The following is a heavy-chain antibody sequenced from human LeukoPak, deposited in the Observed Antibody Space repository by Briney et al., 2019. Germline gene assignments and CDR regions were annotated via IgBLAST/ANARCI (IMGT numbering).Heavy chain of an antibody. V-gene: IGHV3-53*01. CDR1: GFSVSSNY. J-gene: IGHJ3*02. CDR2: MYSGNKT. Sequence: GGSLRLSCAAPGFSVSSNYMNWVRQAPGKGLEWVSLMYSGNKTSYADSVKGRFTISRDNFKNTFYLQMNSLRAEDTAVYYCARDGGSRGYTYAQGAFDIRGQGTMVTVSS. CDR3: ARDGGSRGYTYAQGAFDI. D-gene: IGHD5-18*01.